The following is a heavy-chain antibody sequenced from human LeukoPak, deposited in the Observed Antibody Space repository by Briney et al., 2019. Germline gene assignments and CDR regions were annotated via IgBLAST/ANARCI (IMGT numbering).Heavy chain of an antibody. Sequence: PGRSLRLSCAASGFTFSSYAMHWVRQAPGKGLEWVTLFSYDGSSKYYADSVRGRFTISRDNSKNTLYLQMNSLRADDSVVYYCARGKGSESGYDYFLDYWGQGTLVTVSS. CDR1: GFTFSSYA. CDR2: FSYDGSSK. V-gene: IGHV3-30-3*01. CDR3: ARGKGSESGYDYFLDY. J-gene: IGHJ4*02. D-gene: IGHD5-12*01.